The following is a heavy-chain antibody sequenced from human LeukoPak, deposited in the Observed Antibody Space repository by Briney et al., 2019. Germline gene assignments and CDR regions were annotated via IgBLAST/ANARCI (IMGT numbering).Heavy chain of an antibody. Sequence: GGSLRLSCAASGFTFSSYAMSWVRQLPGKWLEWLSYINDSGGSTYYADSVKGRFVISRDNSKNSLYLQINSLRAEDTAIYYCATYDYVWGRYRLAQSDYWGQGTLVTVSS. J-gene: IGHJ4*02. D-gene: IGHD3-16*02. CDR1: GFTFSSYA. CDR3: ATYDYVWGRYRLAQSDY. V-gene: IGHV3-23*01. CDR2: INDSGGST.